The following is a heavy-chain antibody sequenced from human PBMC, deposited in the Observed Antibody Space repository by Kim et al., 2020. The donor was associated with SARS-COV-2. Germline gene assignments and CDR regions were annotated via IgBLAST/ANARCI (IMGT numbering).Heavy chain of an antibody. CDR3: ARGRITMVRGVHHFDY. Sequence: SHKSRVTISGDPSKIQFSLKLSSVTAADTAVYYCARGRITMVRGVHHFDYWGQGTLVTVSS. J-gene: IGHJ4*02. V-gene: IGHV4-34*01. D-gene: IGHD3-10*01.